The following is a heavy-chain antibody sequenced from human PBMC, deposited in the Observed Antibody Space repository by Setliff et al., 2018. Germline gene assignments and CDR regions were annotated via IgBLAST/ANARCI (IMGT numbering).Heavy chain of an antibody. D-gene: IGHD6-13*01. V-gene: IGHV3-21*01. CDR1: GFTFSTHS. J-gene: IGHJ3*02. CDR2: ISRSSTYI. Sequence: SGGSLRLSCAASGFTFSTHSMNWVRQAPGKGLEWVSSISRSSTYIYYADSMKGRFTISRDNAKNSLYLQRNSLRAEDTAVYYCASAGHSGSWFPFDAFHIWGQGTMVTVSS. CDR3: ASAGHSGSWFPFDAFHI.